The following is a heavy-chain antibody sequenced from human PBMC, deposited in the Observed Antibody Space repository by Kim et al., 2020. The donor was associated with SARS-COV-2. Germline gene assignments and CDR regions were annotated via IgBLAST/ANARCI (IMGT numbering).Heavy chain of an antibody. D-gene: IGHD3-22*01. CDR1: GGSFSGYY. CDR3: ARSSYYYDSSGYYPRRYFDY. CDR2: INHSGST. J-gene: IGHJ4*02. V-gene: IGHV4-34*01. Sequence: SETLSLTCAVYGGSFSGYYWSWIRQPPGKGLEWIGEINHSGSTNYNPSLKSRVTISVDTSKNQFSLKLSSVTAADTAVYYCARSSYYYDSSGYYPRRYFDYWGQGTLVTVSS.